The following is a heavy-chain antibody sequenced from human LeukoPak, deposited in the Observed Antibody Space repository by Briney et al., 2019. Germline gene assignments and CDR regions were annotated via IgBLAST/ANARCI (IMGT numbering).Heavy chain of an antibody. Sequence: SETLSLTCAVYGGSFSGYYWSWIRQPPGKGLEWIGEINHSGSTNYNPSLKSRVTISVDTSKNQFSLKLSSVTAADTAVYYCARHGRIVGAYDWGQGTLVTVSS. CDR3: ARHGRIVGAYD. CDR2: INHSGST. V-gene: IGHV4-34*01. CDR1: GGSFSGYY. D-gene: IGHD1-26*01. J-gene: IGHJ4*02.